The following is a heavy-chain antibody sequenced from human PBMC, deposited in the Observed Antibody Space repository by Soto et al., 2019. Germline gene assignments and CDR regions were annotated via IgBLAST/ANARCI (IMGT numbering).Heavy chain of an antibody. D-gene: IGHD1-26*01. CDR3: AREDGVVGSSSAFDH. CDR1: GFTFSTYT. Sequence: EVQVVESGGGLVKPGGTLRLSCVFSGFTFSTYTMNWVRQAPGKGLEWVSSINGRSNYVYYADSVKGRFTISRDNAKNSLYLQMNRLRAEDTAIYYCAREDGVVGSSSAFDHWGLGTLVTVSS. J-gene: IGHJ4*02. CDR2: INGRSNYV. V-gene: IGHV3-21*01.